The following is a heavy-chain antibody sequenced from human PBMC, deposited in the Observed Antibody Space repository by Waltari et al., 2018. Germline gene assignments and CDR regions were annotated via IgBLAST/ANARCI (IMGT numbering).Heavy chain of an antibody. D-gene: IGHD6-13*01. Sequence: QVQLQESGPGLVKPSETLSLTCAVSGYSISSGYYWGWIRQPPGKGLEWIGSIYHSGSTYYNPSLKSRVTISVDTSKNQFSLKLSSVTAADTALYYCARRAAIAATGPTYYMDVWGKGTTVTVS. J-gene: IGHJ6*03. CDR2: IYHSGST. CDR3: ARRAAIAATGPTYYMDV. V-gene: IGHV4-38-2*01. CDR1: GYSISSGYY.